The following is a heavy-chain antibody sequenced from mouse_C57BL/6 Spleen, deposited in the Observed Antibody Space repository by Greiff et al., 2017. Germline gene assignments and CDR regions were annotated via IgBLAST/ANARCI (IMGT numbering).Heavy chain of an antibody. CDR3: ARHGAYSNYPFAY. J-gene: IGHJ3*01. CDR1: GFSLTSYG. CDR2: IWSDGST. Sequence: VKLQESGPGLVAPSQSLSITCTVSGFSLTSYGVHWVRQPPGKGLEWLVVIWSDGSTTYNSALKSRLSISKDNSKSQVFLKMNSLQTDDTAMYYCARHGAYSNYPFAYWGQGTLVTVSA. D-gene: IGHD2-5*01. V-gene: IGHV2-6-1*01.